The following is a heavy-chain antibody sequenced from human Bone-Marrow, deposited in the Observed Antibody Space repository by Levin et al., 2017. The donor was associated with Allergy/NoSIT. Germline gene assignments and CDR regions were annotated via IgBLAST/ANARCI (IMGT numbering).Heavy chain of an antibody. J-gene: IGHJ6*03. V-gene: IGHV3-30*18. CDR3: AKTPGDGYYGSGSYPRYYYYYMDV. CDR2: ISYDGSNK. Sequence: PGESLKISCAASGFTFSSYGMHWVRQAPGKGLEWVAVISYDGSNKYYADSVKGRFTISRDNSKNTLYLQMNSLRAEDTAVYYCAKTPGDGYYGSGSYPRYYYYYMDVWGKGTTVTVSS. D-gene: IGHD3-10*01. CDR1: GFTFSSYG.